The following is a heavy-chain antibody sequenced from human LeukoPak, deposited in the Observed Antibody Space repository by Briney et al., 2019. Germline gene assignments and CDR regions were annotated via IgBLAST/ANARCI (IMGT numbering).Heavy chain of an antibody. CDR2: INWNGGST. CDR3: ARALSPGLVSLDY. Sequence: PGGSLRLSCAASGFTFSSYSMNWVRQAPGKGLEWVSGINWNGGSTGYADSVKGRFTISRDNAKNSLYLQMNSLRAEDTALYYCARALSPGLVSLDYWGQGTLVTVSS. CDR1: GFTFSSYS. J-gene: IGHJ4*02. V-gene: IGHV3-20*04. D-gene: IGHD6-19*01.